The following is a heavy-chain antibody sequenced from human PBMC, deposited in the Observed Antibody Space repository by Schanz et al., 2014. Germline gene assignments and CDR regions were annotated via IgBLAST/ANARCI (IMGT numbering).Heavy chain of an antibody. CDR3: ARELPGVVAFDF. J-gene: IGHJ3*01. D-gene: IGHD7-27*01. V-gene: IGHV3-33*01. CDR2: IWYDGSNK. CDR1: GFTFSSYG. Sequence: MQLLESGGGLAQPGGSLRLSCAASGFTFSSYGMHWVRQAPGKGLEWVAVIWYDGSNKYYADSVRGRITMSRDNSKNTMYLQINNLRADDTAVYYCARELPGVVAFDFWGQGTMVTVSS.